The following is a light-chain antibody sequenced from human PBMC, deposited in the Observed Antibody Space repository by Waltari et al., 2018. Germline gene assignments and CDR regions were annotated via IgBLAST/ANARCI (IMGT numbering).Light chain of an antibody. Sequence: EVVMTQSPATLSVSPGGRATLSCRASQSVSRDLAWYQQKPGQAPRLLIYGASTRITGVPARFTGSGSGAEFSLTISSLQSEDVAIYYCQQFNNWPQTFGGGTQVEIK. CDR2: GAS. J-gene: IGKJ4*01. V-gene: IGKV3-15*01. CDR3: QQFNNWPQT. CDR1: QSVSRD.